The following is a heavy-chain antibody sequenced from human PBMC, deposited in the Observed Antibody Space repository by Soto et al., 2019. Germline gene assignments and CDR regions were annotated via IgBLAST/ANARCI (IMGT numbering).Heavy chain of an antibody. Sequence: PGGSLRLSCAASGFTFSRCNMNWVRQAPGKGLEWVSYISSRSSTIYYADSVKGRFTISRDNAKNSLYLQMNSLRDEDTAVYYCARELYSSSWDDAFDIWGQGTMVTVSS. J-gene: IGHJ3*02. V-gene: IGHV3-48*02. CDR1: GFTFSRCN. CDR2: ISSRSSTI. CDR3: ARELYSSSWDDAFDI. D-gene: IGHD6-13*01.